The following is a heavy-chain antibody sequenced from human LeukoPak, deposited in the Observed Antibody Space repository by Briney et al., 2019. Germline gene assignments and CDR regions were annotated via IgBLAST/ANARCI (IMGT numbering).Heavy chain of an antibody. CDR2: ISSSSSYI. D-gene: IGHD3-22*01. Sequence: TGGSLRLSCVASGFTFSSYSMNWVRQAPGKGLEWVSSISSSSSYIYYADSVKGRFTISRDNAKNSLYLQMNSLRAEDTAVYYCARDDPYCYDRYYGMDVWGQGTTVTVSS. CDR1: GFTFSSYS. CDR3: ARDDPYCYDRYYGMDV. J-gene: IGHJ6*02. V-gene: IGHV3-21*01.